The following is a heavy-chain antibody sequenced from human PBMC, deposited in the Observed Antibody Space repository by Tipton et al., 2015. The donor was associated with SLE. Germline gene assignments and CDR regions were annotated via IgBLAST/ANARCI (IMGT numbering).Heavy chain of an antibody. Sequence: TLSLTCNVSGGSISSSSYYWSWIRQSPGKGLEWIGYIYYSGSTNYNPSLKSRVTISVDTSKNQFSLKLSSVTAADTAVYYCARDGVGANPYYYYYMDVWGKGTTVTVSS. J-gene: IGHJ6*03. D-gene: IGHD1-26*01. CDR1: GGSISSSSYY. V-gene: IGHV4-61*01. CDR3: ARDGVGANPYYYYYMDV. CDR2: IYYSGST.